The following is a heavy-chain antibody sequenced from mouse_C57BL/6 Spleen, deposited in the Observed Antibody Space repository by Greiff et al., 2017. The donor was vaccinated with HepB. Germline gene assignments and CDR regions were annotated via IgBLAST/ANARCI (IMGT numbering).Heavy chain of an antibody. D-gene: IGHD1-1*01. CDR2: IDPSDSYT. CDR1: GYTFTSYW. V-gene: IGHV1-69*01. CDR3: ARRPHYYGSSYGAMDY. J-gene: IGHJ4*01. Sequence: QVQLQQPGAELVMPGASVKLSCKASGYTFTSYWMHWVKQRPGQGLEWIGEIDPSDSYTNYNQKFKGKSTLTVDKSSSTAYMQLSSLTSEDSAVYYCARRPHYYGSSYGAMDYWGQGTSVTVSS.